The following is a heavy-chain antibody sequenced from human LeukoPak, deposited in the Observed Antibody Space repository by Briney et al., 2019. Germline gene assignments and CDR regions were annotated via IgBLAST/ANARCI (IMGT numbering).Heavy chain of an antibody. CDR1: GGTFSSYA. D-gene: IGHD4-17*01. V-gene: IGHV1-69*01. Sequence: SVKVSCKASGGTFSSYAISWVRQAPGQGLEWMGGIIPIFGTANYAQKFQGRVTITADESTSTAYMELSSLRSEDTAVYYCANTTRIYGDYESFDCWGQGTLVTVSS. J-gene: IGHJ4*02. CDR2: IIPIFGTA. CDR3: ANTTRIYGDYESFDC.